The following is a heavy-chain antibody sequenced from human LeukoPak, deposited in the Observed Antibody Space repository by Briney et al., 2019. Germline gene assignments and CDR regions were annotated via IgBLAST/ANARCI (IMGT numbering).Heavy chain of an antibody. CDR3: ARDPAHYLRYGYFDY. V-gene: IGHV3-21*01. CDR2: INDAGSHI. J-gene: IGHJ4*02. CDR1: GFMLSGSA. Sequence: GGSLRLSCAASGFMLSGSAMNWVRQAPGKGLEWVSSINDAGSHIYYTDSVKGRFTISRDNAKNSLYLQMNSLRAEDSALYYCARDPAHYLRYGYFDYWGQGTLVTVSS. D-gene: IGHD4-17*01.